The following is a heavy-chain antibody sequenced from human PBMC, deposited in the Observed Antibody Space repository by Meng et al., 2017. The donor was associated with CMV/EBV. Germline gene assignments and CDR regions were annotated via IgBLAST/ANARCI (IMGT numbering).Heavy chain of an antibody. CDR2: ISAYNGNT. V-gene: IGHV1-18*01. D-gene: IGHD6-13*01. J-gene: IGHJ3*01. Sequence: ASVKVSCKASGYTFTSYGISWVRQAPGQGLEWMGWISAYNGNTNYAQKLQGRVTMTTDTSTSTAYMELRSLRSDDTAVYYCAREAAEADAFALSCQPPLVTLSS. CDR3: AREAAEADAFAL. CDR1: GYTFTSYG.